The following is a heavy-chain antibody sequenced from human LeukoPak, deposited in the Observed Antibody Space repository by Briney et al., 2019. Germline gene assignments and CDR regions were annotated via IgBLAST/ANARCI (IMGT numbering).Heavy chain of an antibody. CDR3: ARGGGNTRNFDY. D-gene: IGHD4-23*01. CDR2: INHSGST. CDR1: GGSFSGYY. J-gene: IGHJ4*02. Sequence: SETLSLTCAVYGGSFSGYYWSWFRQPPGKGLEWIGEINHSGSTNYNPSLKSRVTISVDTSKNQFSLKLSSVTAADTAVYYCARGGGNTRNFDYWGQGTLVTVSS. V-gene: IGHV4-34*01.